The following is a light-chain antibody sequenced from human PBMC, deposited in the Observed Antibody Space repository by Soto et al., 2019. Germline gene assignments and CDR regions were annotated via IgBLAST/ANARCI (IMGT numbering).Light chain of an antibody. CDR3: HQFFITPWT. Sequence: DIVLTQFPESLTVSPGERVTINCDSSQSVLYRANNRSHLAWFQQRPGQPPKLLIFWASFRESGVPARFSGSGSVTHFTLTISSLQAEDVAVYHCHQFFITPWTFGQGTRVEIK. J-gene: IGKJ1*01. CDR1: QSVLYRANNRSH. CDR2: WAS. V-gene: IGKV4-1*01.